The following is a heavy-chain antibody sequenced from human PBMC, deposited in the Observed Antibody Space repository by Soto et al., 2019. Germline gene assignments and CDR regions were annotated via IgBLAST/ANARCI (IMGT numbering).Heavy chain of an antibody. Sequence: GASVKVSCKASGYTFTSYAMHWVRQAPGQRLEWMGWINAGNGNTKYSQKFQGRVTITRDTSASTVYMELSSLRSEDTAVYYCARDGLAMASYGMDVWGQGTTVTVSS. V-gene: IGHV1-3*01. CDR3: ARDGLAMASYGMDV. CDR1: GYTFTSYA. CDR2: INAGNGNT. J-gene: IGHJ6*02. D-gene: IGHD5-18*01.